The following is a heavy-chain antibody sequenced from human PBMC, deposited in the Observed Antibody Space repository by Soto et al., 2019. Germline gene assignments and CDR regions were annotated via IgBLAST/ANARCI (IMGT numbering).Heavy chain of an antibody. J-gene: IGHJ4*02. CDR2: ISSSSSTI. Sequence: EVQLVESGGGLVQPGGSLRLSCAASGFTFSSYSMNWVRQAPGKGLEWFSYISSSSSTIYYADSVKGRFTISRDNAKNSLYLQMNSLRAEVTAVYYCARDFGGYGSGGVGSWYFDYWGQGTLVTVSS. CDR1: GFTFSSYS. D-gene: IGHD3-10*01. V-gene: IGHV3-48*01. CDR3: ARDFGGYGSGGVGSWYFDY.